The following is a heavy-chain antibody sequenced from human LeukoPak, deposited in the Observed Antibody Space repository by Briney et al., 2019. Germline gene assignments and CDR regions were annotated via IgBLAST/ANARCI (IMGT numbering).Heavy chain of an antibody. CDR3: ARLGEWLRDAGYYYGMDV. CDR2: SGPSGGTR. CDR1: GFMFGKHG. Sequence: GGSLRLSCEGSGFMFGKHGLIWVRQAPGKGLDWLSFSGPSGGTRLYADSVKGRFTISRDNAENSVFLQMNSLRVEDTAVYYCARLGEWLRDAGYYYGMDVWGQGTTVTVSS. D-gene: IGHD5-12*01. J-gene: IGHJ6*02. V-gene: IGHV3-48*04.